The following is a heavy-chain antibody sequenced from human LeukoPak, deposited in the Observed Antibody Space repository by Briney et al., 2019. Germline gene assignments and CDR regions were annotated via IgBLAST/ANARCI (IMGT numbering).Heavy chain of an antibody. CDR1: GYSISSGYY. J-gene: IGHJ6*03. Sequence: SETLSLTCAVSGYSISSGYYWGWVRPPPGKGLGGIGSISHSGSTYYNPSLKSRVTISVDTPKHQFSLKLRSVTAADTAVYYCASPRPGEYYYMDVWGKGTTVTVSS. CDR2: ISHSGST. CDR3: ASPRPGEYYYMDV. D-gene: IGHD3-16*01. V-gene: IGHV4-38-2*01.